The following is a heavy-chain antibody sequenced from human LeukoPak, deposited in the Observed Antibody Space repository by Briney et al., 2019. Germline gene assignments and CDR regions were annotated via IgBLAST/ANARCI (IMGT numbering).Heavy chain of an antibody. CDR1: GFTFDDCA. Sequence: PGRSLRLSCAASGFTFDDCAMHWVRQAPGKGLEWVSGISWNSGSIGYADSVKGRFTISRDNAKNSLYLQMNSLRAEDTALYYCAKDSSSWYYFDYWGQGTLVTVSS. V-gene: IGHV3-9*01. J-gene: IGHJ4*02. D-gene: IGHD6-13*01. CDR3: AKDSSSWYYFDY. CDR2: ISWNSGSI.